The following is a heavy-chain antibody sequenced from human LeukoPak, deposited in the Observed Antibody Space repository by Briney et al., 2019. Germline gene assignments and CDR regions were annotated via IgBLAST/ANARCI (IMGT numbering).Heavy chain of an antibody. D-gene: IGHD3-22*01. CDR3: AIKYYDTSGYQDYFYYMDV. J-gene: IGHJ6*03. Sequence: QPGGSLRLSCAASGFTFSSYAMSWVRQAPGKGLEWVSAISGSGGSTYYADSVKGRFTISRDNSKNTLYLQMNSLRAEDTALYYCAIKYYDTSGYQDYFYYMDVWGKGTTVTVSS. CDR2: ISGSGGST. V-gene: IGHV3-23*01. CDR1: GFTFSSYA.